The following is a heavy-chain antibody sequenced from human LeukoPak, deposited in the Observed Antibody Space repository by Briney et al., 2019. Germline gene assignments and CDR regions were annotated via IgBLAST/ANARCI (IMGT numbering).Heavy chain of an antibody. J-gene: IGHJ4*02. CDR1: GFTFSNFA. V-gene: IGHV3-7*04. CDR2: IKQDGSEK. Sequence: PGGSLRLSCAASGFTFSNFAMSWVRQAPGKGLEWVANIKQDGSEKYYVDSVKGRFTISRDNAKNSLYLQMNSLRAEDTAVYYCARAVVAATLYYFDYWGQGTLVTVSS. CDR3: ARAVVAATLYYFDY. D-gene: IGHD2-15*01.